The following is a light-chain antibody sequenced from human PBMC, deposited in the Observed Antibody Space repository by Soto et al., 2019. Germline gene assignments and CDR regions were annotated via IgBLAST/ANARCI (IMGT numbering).Light chain of an antibody. CDR3: QQYNSYPWK. Sequence: DLQITQSPSTLPAFVREKVNLTFRASQSISSWLAWYQQKPGKAPKLLIYKASSLESGVPSRFSGSGSGTEFTLTISSLQPDDFATYYCQQYNSYPWKCGQGTKVDIK. CDR2: KAS. J-gene: IGKJ1*01. CDR1: QSISSW. V-gene: IGKV1-5*03.